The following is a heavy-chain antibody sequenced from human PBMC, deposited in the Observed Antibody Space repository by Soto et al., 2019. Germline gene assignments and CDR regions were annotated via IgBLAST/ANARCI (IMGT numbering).Heavy chain of an antibody. V-gene: IGHV1-8*01. D-gene: IGHD3-10*01. CDR1: GYTFTSYD. J-gene: IGHJ4*02. Sequence: QVQLVQSGAEVKKPGASVKVSCKASGYTFTSYDINWVRQATGQGLEWMGWMNPNSGNTGYAQKFQGRVTMTRNTSINTAYMALSSLRSEATAVYYCARLQRDPLLRVGESKIARGMGYWSKGTMVTVSS. CDR2: MNPNSGNT. CDR3: ARLQRDPLLRVGESKIARGMGY.